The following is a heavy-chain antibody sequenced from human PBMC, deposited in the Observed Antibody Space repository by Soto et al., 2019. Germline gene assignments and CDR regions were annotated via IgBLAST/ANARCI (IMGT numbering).Heavy chain of an antibody. CDR1: GFTFSSYA. V-gene: IGHV3-30-3*01. J-gene: IGHJ6*02. Sequence: QVQLVESGGGVVQPGRSLRLSCAASGFTFSSYAMHWVRQAPGKGLEWVAVISYDGSNKYYADSVKGRFTISRDNSKNTLYLQMNSLRAEDTAVYYCARDRDFWSGYYMISPLGGQNGGMDVWGQGTTVTVSS. CDR3: ARDRDFWSGYYMISPLGGQNGGMDV. CDR2: ISYDGSNK. D-gene: IGHD3-3*01.